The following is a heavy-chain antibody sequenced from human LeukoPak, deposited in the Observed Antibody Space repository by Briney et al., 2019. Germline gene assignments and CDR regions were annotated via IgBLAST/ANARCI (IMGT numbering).Heavy chain of an antibody. CDR3: ARGFALDF. CDR1: GDTVSSNSAA. CDR2: TYYRSKWYY. V-gene: IGHV6-1*01. Sequence: SQTLSLTCNISGDTVSSNSAAWNWIRQSPSRGLEWLGRTYYRSKWYYDYAVSVKSRITISPDTSKNQFSLQLNSVTADDTAVYYCARGFALDFWGQGTMVTVSS. J-gene: IGHJ3*01.